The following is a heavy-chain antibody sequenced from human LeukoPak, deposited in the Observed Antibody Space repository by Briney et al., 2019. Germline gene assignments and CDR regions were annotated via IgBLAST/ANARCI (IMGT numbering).Heavy chain of an antibody. V-gene: IGHV3-48*03. CDR3: SRGGYGYSVY. CDR2: ISSSGSTI. D-gene: IGHD5/OR15-5a*01. CDR1: GFTFSSYE. J-gene: IGHJ4*02. Sequence: PGRSLRLSCAASGFTFSSYEMNSVRQAPGKGLEWVSYISSSGSTIYYADSVKGRFTISRDNAKNSLYLQMNSLRAEDTAVYYCSRGGYGYSVYWGQGTLVTVSS.